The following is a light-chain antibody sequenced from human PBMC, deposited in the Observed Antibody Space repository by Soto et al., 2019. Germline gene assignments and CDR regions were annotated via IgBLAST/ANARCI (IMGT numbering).Light chain of an antibody. Sequence: QSALTQPPSASGSPGQSVTISCTGTRSHVGGYNYVSWYQQHPGKAPNLMIYEVSKRPSGVPDRFSGSKSGNTASLTVSGLQAEDEADYYCSSYAGSNNLVFGGGTKLTVL. CDR3: SSYAGSNNLV. J-gene: IGLJ2*01. V-gene: IGLV2-8*01. CDR2: EVS. CDR1: RSHVGGYNY.